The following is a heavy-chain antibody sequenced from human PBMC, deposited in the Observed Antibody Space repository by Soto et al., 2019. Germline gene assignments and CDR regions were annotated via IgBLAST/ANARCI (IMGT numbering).Heavy chain of an antibody. CDR2: IFSNDEK. D-gene: IGHD3-10*01. Sequence: QVTLKESGPVLVKPTETLTLTCTVSGFSLSNARMGMSWIRQPPGKALEWLAHIFSNDEKSYSTSLKSRLTISKDTSKSQVVLTMTDMDPVDTATYYCARIDAYRRVGRGGAFDIWGQGTMVTVSS. CDR3: ARIDAYRRVGRGGAFDI. CDR1: GFSLSNARMG. J-gene: IGHJ3*02. V-gene: IGHV2-26*01.